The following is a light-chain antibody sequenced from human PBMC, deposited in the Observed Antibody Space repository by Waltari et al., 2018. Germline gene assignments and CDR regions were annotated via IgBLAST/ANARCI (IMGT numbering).Light chain of an antibody. CDR3: QQSHSSPRT. CDR2: GVS. V-gene: IGKV1-39*01. Sequence: DIQMTQSPSSLAASVGDTVTITCRASQSISKYFNWYQHKQGKAPKLLIYGVSSLQSGVPSRFSGSGSGTVFTLTISSLQPEDFATYYCQQSHSSPRTFGGGTKVEMK. J-gene: IGKJ4*01. CDR1: QSISKY.